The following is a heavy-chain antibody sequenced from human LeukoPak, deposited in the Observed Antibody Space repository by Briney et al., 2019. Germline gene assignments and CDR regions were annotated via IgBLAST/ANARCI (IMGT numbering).Heavy chain of an antibody. CDR1: GFTFSSYG. CDR2: IRLDGSIK. Sequence: PGGSLRLSCAASGFTFSSYGMHWVRQAPGKGLEWVAFIRLDGSIKYYVDSVKGRFTISRDNSKNTLYLQMNSLSIEDTAVYYCAKDPDIDYWGQGTLVTVSS. V-gene: IGHV3-30*02. J-gene: IGHJ4*02. CDR3: AKDPDIDY.